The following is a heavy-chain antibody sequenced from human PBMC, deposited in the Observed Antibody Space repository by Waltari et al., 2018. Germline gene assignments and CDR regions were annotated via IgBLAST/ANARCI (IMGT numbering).Heavy chain of an antibody. CDR2: IWYDGSNK. CDR1: GFTFSSYG. D-gene: IGHD5-18*01. CDR3: ARDREAQLEENTNWFDP. J-gene: IGHJ5*02. V-gene: IGHV3-33*01. Sequence: QVQLVESGGGVVQPGRSLRLSCAASGFTFSSYGMHWVRQAPGKGLEWVAVIWYDGSNKYYADSVKGRFTISRDNSKNTLYLQMNSLRAEDTAVYYCARDREAQLEENTNWFDPWGQGTLVTVSS.